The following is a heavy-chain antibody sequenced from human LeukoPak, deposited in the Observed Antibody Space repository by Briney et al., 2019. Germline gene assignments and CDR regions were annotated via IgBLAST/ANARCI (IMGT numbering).Heavy chain of an antibody. CDR3: ARDQYPSGWYDGDY. V-gene: IGHV1-18*01. J-gene: IGHJ4*02. CDR2: ISAYNGNT. D-gene: IGHD6-19*01. CDR1: GYTFTSYG. Sequence: ASVKVSCKASGYTFTSYGISWVRQAPGQGLEWMGWISAYNGNTNYAQKLQGRVTMTTDKSKSTAYMELRRLRSDDTAVYYCARDQYPSGWYDGDYWGQGTLVTVSS.